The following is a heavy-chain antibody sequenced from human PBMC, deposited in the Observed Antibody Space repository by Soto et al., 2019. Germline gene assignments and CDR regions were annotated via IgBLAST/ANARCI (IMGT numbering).Heavy chain of an antibody. V-gene: IGHV1-69*01. CDR1: GGLFSSFA. Sequence: EQLVQSGAEVKKPGSSVKVSCKDSGGLFSSFAVSLVRQAPGQGLEWMGGISPVFGTTNYAQKFQGRVTITADESTNTAYVELSSLTSDDTAMYYCARGGGPYVWFNEFWGKGTQVTVSS. D-gene: IGHD3-16*01. CDR2: ISPVFGTT. J-gene: IGHJ4*02. CDR3: ARGGGPYVWFNEF.